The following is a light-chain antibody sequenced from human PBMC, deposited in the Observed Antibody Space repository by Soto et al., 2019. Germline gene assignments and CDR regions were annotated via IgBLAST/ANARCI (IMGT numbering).Light chain of an antibody. CDR3: KHYNSYSEA. CDR1: QTISSW. J-gene: IGKJ1*01. Sequence: DIQMTQSPSTLSGSVGDRVTITCRASQTISSWLAWYQQKPGKAPKLLIYKASTLKSGVPSRFSGSGSGTEFTLTISSVQPDDFATYYCKHYNSYSEAFGQGTKVELK. CDR2: KAS. V-gene: IGKV1-5*03.